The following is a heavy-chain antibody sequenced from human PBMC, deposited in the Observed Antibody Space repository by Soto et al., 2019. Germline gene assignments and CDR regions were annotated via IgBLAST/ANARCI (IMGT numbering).Heavy chain of an antibody. J-gene: IGHJ4*02. CDR2: INHSGST. D-gene: IGHD3-22*01. CDR1: GGSISSGDYY. Sequence: PLSLPCTVSGGSISSGDYYWSWIRQPPGKGLEWIGYINHSGSTYYNPSLKSRVTISVDTSKNQFSLKLSSVAAADTAMYYCARDGDDSSGYGFDYWGQGTLVTVSS. V-gene: IGHV4-30-4*01. CDR3: ARDGDDSSGYGFDY.